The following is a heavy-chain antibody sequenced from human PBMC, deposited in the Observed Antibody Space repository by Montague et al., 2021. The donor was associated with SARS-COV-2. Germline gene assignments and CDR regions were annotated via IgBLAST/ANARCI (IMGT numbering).Heavy chain of an antibody. CDR3: ARHITGSGNAFDI. J-gene: IGHJ3*02. V-gene: IGHV4-39*01. Sequence: SETLSLTCTVSGGSVSSSSYYWGWIRQPPGKGLVWIGSIYYTGSTYYTPSLKIRVTISVDTTKNSFSLKLSSVTAADTAVYYCARHITGSGNAFDIWGQGTMVTVSS. CDR1: GGSVSSSSYY. D-gene: IGHD3-10*01. CDR2: IYYTGST.